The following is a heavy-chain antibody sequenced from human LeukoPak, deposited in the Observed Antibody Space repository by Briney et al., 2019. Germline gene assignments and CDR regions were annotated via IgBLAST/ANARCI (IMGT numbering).Heavy chain of an antibody. CDR2: IYSGGST. Sequence: GGSLRLSCAASGFTVSSNYMSWVRQAPGKGLEWVSVIYSGGSTYYADSVKGRFIISRDNSKNTLYLQMNSLRAEDTAVYYCARGLTRTEVDYWGQGTLVTVSS. V-gene: IGHV3-66*01. CDR1: GFTVSSNY. D-gene: IGHD3-9*01. CDR3: ARGLTRTEVDY. J-gene: IGHJ4*02.